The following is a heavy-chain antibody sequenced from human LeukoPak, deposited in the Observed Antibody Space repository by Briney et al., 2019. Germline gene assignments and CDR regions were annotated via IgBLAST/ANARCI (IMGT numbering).Heavy chain of an antibody. CDR1: GGSISSYY. J-gene: IGHJ4*02. CDR2: IYYSGST. V-gene: IGHV4-59*01. Sequence: SETLSLTCTVSGGSISSYYWSWIRQPPGKGLEWIGYIYYSGSTNYNPSLKSRVTISVDTSKNQFSLKLSSVTAADTAVYYCARVSLEDGGANFDYWGQGTLVTVSS. CDR3: ARVSLEDGGANFDY. D-gene: IGHD4-23*01.